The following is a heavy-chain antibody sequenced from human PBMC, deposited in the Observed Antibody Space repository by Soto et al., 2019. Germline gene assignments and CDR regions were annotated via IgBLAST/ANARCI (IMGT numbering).Heavy chain of an antibody. V-gene: IGHV1-69*12. CDR3: ARVSYCGGDCYPCGMDV. CDR2: IIPIFGTA. CDR1: GGTFSSYA. J-gene: IGHJ6*02. D-gene: IGHD2-21*02. Sequence: QVQLVQSGAEVKKPGSSVKVSCKASGGTFSSYAISWVRQAPGQGLEWMGGIIPIFGTANYAQKFQGRVTITADEATSTAYMELSSLRSEDTAVYYCARVSYCGGDCYPCGMDVWGQGTTVTVSS.